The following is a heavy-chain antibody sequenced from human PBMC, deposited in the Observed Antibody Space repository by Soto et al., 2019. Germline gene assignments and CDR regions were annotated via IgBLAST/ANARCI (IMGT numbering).Heavy chain of an antibody. V-gene: IGHV4-39*02. CDR2: IYYSGAT. CDR1: GDSISTSSYY. D-gene: IGHD1-26*01. J-gene: IGHJ1*01. Sequence: SVTLSLTCDVSGDSISTSSYYWGWIRQPPGKGLEWLASIYYSGATYYNPSLQSRVTISVDTSNNRFSLTLSSLTAADTAVYFCARLAYSGYLQTWGQGSLVTVSS. CDR3: ARLAYSGYLQT.